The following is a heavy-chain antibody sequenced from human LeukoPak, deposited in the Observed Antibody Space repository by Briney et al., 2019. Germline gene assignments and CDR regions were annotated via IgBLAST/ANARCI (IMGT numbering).Heavy chain of an antibody. V-gene: IGHV4-4*07. CDR2: IYTSGNT. CDR1: GASVGDYY. J-gene: IGHJ4*02. Sequence: SETLSLTCTVSGASVGDYYWSWIRQAAGKGLEWLGRIYTSGNTIYNPSLQSRVTISVDVTKNQFSLRLISMTAADTGIYYCAVDNRDFWGQGTLVTVSS. D-gene: IGHD2/OR15-2a*01. CDR3: AVDNRDF.